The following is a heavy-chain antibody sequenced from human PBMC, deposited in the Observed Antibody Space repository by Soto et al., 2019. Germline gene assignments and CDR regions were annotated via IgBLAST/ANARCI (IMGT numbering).Heavy chain of an antibody. V-gene: IGHV4-4*02. CDR2: IYHSGST. Sequence: PSETLSLTCAVSGDSISSNNWLSWVRQPPGKGLEWIGEIYHSGSTNYNPSLKSRVTILVDKSKNQFSLKLNSVTAADTAVYYCARAGDFPLTGAFDIWGQGTTVTVSS. J-gene: IGHJ3*02. CDR1: GDSISSNNW. D-gene: IGHD4-17*01. CDR3: ARAGDFPLTGAFDI.